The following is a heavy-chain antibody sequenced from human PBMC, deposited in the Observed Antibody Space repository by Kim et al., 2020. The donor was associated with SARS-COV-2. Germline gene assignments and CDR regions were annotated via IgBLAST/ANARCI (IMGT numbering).Heavy chain of an antibody. Sequence: GGSRRLSCAASGLTFSSSEMNWVRQAPGRGLEWVSYISSSGSTIYYADSVKGRFTIPRDNAKNSLYLQMNSLRAEDTAVYYCARDWVYYYFWSGQGSYYYMAVWGKGNTVTVSS. V-gene: IGHV3-48*03. CDR3: ARDWVYYYFWSGQGSYYYMAV. CDR1: GLTFSSSE. D-gene: IGHD3-3*01. CDR2: ISSSGSTI. J-gene: IGHJ6*03.